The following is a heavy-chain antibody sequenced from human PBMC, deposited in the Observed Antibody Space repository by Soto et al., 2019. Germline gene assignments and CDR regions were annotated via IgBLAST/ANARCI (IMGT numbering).Heavy chain of an antibody. V-gene: IGHV4-34*01. D-gene: IGHD6-19*01. CDR2: INHSGST. CDR3: ARGVVYVAGTDFDY. CDR1: GGSFSGYY. J-gene: IGHJ4*02. Sequence: SETLSLTCAVYGGSFSGYYWSWIRQPPGKGLEWIGEINHSGSTNYNPSLKSRVTISVDTSKNQFSLKLSSVTAADTAVYYCARGVVYVAGTDFDYWGQGTLVTVSS.